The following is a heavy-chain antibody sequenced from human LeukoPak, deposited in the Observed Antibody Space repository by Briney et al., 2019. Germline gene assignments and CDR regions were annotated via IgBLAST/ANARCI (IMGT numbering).Heavy chain of an antibody. J-gene: IGHJ6*03. CDR1: GFTFSSYG. D-gene: IGHD5-12*01. CDR3: ARGRSGYDHYYYYYYMDV. V-gene: IGHV4-59*01. CDR2: IYYSGST. Sequence: GSLRLACAASGFTFSSYGMSWIRQPPGKGLEWIGYIYYSGSTNYNPSLKSRVTISVDTSKNQFSLKLSSVTAADTAVYYCARGRSGYDHYYYYYYMDVWGKGTTVTISS.